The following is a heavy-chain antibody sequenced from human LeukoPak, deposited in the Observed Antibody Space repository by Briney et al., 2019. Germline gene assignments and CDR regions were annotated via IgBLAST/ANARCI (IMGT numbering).Heavy chain of an antibody. J-gene: IGHJ3*01. Sequence: PGGSLRLSCAASGFTFSSYEMNWVRQAPGKGLEWVSYISSSGSTIYYADSVKGRFTISRDNAKNSLYLQMSSLRAEDTAVYYCAKEMATIRAFDFWGQGTMVTVSS. D-gene: IGHD5-24*01. CDR1: GFTFSSYE. V-gene: IGHV3-48*03. CDR3: AKEMATIRAFDF. CDR2: ISSSGSTI.